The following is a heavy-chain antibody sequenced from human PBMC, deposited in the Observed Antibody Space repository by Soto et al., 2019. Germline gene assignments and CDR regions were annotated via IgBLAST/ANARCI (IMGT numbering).Heavy chain of an antibody. V-gene: IGHV3-11*01. Sequence: GSLRLSCAASGFTFSDYYMSRIRQAPGKGLEWVSYISSSGSTIYYADSVKGRFTISRDNAKNSLYLQMNSLRVEDTAVYYCARAVGATFAWFDPWGQGTLVTVSS. J-gene: IGHJ5*02. D-gene: IGHD1-26*01. CDR2: ISSSGSTI. CDR1: GFTFSDYY. CDR3: ARAVGATFAWFDP.